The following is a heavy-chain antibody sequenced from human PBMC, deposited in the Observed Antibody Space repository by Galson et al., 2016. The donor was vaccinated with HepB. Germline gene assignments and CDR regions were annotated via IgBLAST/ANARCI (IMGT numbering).Heavy chain of an antibody. CDR2: ISSSSSYI. D-gene: IGHD1-26*01. J-gene: IGHJ4*02. CDR3: ARGDIVGAIFDY. V-gene: IGHV3-21*01. Sequence: CAASGFTFSSYSMNWVRQAPGEGLEWVSSISSSSSYIYYADSVKGRFTISRDNAKNSLYLQMNSLRAEDTAVYYCARGDIVGAIFDYWGQGTLVTVSS. CDR1: GFTFSSYS.